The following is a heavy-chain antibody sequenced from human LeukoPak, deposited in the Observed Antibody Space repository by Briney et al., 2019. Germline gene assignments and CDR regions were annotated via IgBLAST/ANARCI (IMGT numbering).Heavy chain of an antibody. Sequence: GGSLRLSCAASGFTFSSYAMSWVRQAPGKGLEWDSAISGSGGSTYYADSVKGRFTISRDNSKNTLYLQMNSLRAEDTAVYYCAKVLSSMVRGLYYFDYWGQGTLVTVSS. CDR2: ISGSGGST. CDR1: GFTFSSYA. CDR3: AKVLSSMVRGLYYFDY. D-gene: IGHD3-10*01. V-gene: IGHV3-23*01. J-gene: IGHJ4*02.